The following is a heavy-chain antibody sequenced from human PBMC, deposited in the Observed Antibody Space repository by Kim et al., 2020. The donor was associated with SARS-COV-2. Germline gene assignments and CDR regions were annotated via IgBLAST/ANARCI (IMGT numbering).Heavy chain of an antibody. V-gene: IGHV4-34*01. J-gene: IGHJ4*02. D-gene: IGHD3-10*01. CDR1: GESFSGNY. CDR2: VDHSGST. Sequence: SETLSLTCAVYGESFSGNYWNWIRQPPGKGLEWIGEVDHSGSTNYKPSLKSRVTISLDTSKNQFSLRLTSMTAADTAVYYCARGAGSGSSKHLFDDWGQGAAVTVTS. CDR3: ARGAGSGSSKHLFDD.